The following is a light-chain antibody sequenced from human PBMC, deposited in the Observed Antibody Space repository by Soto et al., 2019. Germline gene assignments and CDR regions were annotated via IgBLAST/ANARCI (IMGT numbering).Light chain of an antibody. CDR1: SSNIGSNT. V-gene: IGLV1-44*01. CDR2: SNN. Sequence: QLVLTQPPSASGTPGQRVTISCSGSSSNIGSNTVTWYQQLPGTAPKLLIYSNNQRPSGVPDRFSGSKSGTSASLAISGLQSEDEADYYCAAWDDSLNGVVFGGGTQLTVL. CDR3: AAWDDSLNGVV. J-gene: IGLJ2*01.